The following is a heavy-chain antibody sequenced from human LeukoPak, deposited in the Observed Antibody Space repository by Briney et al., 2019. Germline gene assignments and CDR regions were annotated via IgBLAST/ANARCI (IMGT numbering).Heavy chain of an antibody. CDR2: ISWNSGSI. J-gene: IGHJ4*02. V-gene: IGHV3-9*01. CDR1: GFTFDDYA. D-gene: IGHD4-17*01. Sequence: GGSLRLSCAASGFTFDDYAMHWVRQAPGKGLEWVSGISWNSGSIGYADSVKGRFTISRDNAKNSLYLQMNSLRAEDTAVYYCARDRDYRDPPFDYWGQETLVTVSS. CDR3: ARDRDYRDPPFDY.